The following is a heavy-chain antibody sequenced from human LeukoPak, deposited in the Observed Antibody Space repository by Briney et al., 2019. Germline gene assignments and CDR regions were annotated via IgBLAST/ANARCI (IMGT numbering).Heavy chain of an antibody. CDR1: GFTFSSYA. J-gene: IGHJ4*02. Sequence: GGSLRLSCAASGFTFSSYAMSWVRQAPGKGLEWVSAISGTGGSTYYADSVKGRFTISRDNTKNTLSLQMNSLRAEDTAVYYCAKDLGIVATTYFDYWGQGTLVTVSS. CDR2: ISGTGGST. V-gene: IGHV3-23*01. CDR3: AKDLGIVATTYFDY. D-gene: IGHD5-12*01.